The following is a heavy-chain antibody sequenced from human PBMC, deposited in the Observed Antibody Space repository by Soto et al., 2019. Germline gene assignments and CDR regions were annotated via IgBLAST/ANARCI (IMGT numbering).Heavy chain of an antibody. J-gene: IGHJ4*02. CDR2: TDYRSKWTN. Sequence: QVQLQQSGPGLVKPSQTLSLTCAISGDSVSSISASWNWIRQPPSRGLEWLGRTDYRSKWTNDYAISVKSRITIRPDTSKNQFSLQLTSVTPEDTAMYYCVRGYSSSFDYWGQGTLVTVSS. D-gene: IGHD2-15*01. CDR3: VRGYSSSFDY. V-gene: IGHV6-1*01. CDR1: GDSVSSISAS.